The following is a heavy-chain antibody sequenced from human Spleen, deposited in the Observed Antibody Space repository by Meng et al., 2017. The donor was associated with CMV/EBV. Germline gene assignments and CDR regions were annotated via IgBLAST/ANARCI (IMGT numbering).Heavy chain of an antibody. J-gene: IGHJ5*02. CDR2: ICYSGST. V-gene: IGHV4-30-4*08. CDR3: ASYIVVVPAARRFDP. D-gene: IGHD2-2*01. CDR1: RCPSGSGGYY. Sequence: VQRQESVAVRVTPSRAPSLPWSCLRCPSGSGGYYCSWIRQPPGKGPEWIGYICYSGSTYYSPSLKSRVTISVDTSKNQFSLKLSSVTAADTAGYYCASYIVVVPAARRFDPWGQGTLVTVSS.